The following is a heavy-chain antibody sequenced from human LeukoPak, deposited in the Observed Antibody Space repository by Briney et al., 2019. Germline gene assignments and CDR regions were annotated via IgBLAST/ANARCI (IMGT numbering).Heavy chain of an antibody. CDR2: ISGSGGST. CDR3: AKHEGVGAYSQPFDY. V-gene: IGHV3-23*01. CDR1: GFTVSSNY. J-gene: IGHJ4*02. D-gene: IGHD1-26*01. Sequence: GGSLRLSCAASGFTVSSNYMSWVRQAPGKGLEWVSAISGSGGSTYYADSVKGRFTISRDNSKNTLYLQMNSLRAEDTAVYYCAKHEGVGAYSQPFDYWGQGTLVTVSS.